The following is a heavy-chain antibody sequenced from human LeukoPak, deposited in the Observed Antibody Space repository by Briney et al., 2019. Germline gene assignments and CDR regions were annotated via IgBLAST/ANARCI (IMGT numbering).Heavy chain of an antibody. CDR3: AAEIYGGNSDCCTFDF. CDR1: GFTFSSSA. V-gene: IGHV1-58*02. CDR2: IVVGGGNT. D-gene: IGHD4-23*01. Sequence: SVKVSCKASGFTFSSSAIQWVRQARGQRLEWIGWIVVGGGNTNYAQTLQGRVTITRDMSTSTAYMELSSLRSEDTAVYYCAAEIYGGNSDCCTFDFWGPGTPVTVSS. J-gene: IGHJ3*01.